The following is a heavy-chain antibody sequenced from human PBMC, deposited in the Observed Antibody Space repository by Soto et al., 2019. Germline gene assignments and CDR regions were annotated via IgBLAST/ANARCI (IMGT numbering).Heavy chain of an antibody. D-gene: IGHD2-21*01. CDR3: ARGESVATIFGGLVPFHY. CDR2: INHSGST. Sequence: QVHLQQWGAGLLKPSETLSLTCAVYGGSFSGYYCSWIRQPPGKGLEWIGEINHSGSTNYNPSLKSRVTLSVDRSKHQFSLKLSSVTAADTAVYYCARGESVATIFGGLVPFHYWGQGTLVTVSS. CDR1: GGSFSGYY. V-gene: IGHV4-34*01. J-gene: IGHJ4*02.